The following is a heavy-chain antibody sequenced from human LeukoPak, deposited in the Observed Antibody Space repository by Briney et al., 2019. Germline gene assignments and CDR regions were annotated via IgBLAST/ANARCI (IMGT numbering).Heavy chain of an antibody. Sequence: ASVKVSCKASGYTFTNSAIHWVRQAPGQRLEWMGWINTDNGDTKYSQKFQGRVTITRDTSASTAYMDLSSLTSEDTAVYYCASRPGTAVAGLDFWGPGTLVTVSS. V-gene: IGHV1-3*04. CDR3: ASRPGTAVAGLDF. D-gene: IGHD6-19*01. CDR2: INTDNGDT. J-gene: IGHJ4*02. CDR1: GYTFTNSA.